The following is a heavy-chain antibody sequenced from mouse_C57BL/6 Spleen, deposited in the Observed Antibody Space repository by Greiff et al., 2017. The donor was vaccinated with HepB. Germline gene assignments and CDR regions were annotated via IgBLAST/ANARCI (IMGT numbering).Heavy chain of an antibody. CDR1: GYTFTSYW. CDR2: IYPGSGST. V-gene: IGHV1-55*01. CDR3: ARSGYDVDYFDY. J-gene: IGHJ2*01. Sequence: QVLLQQPGAELVKPGASVKMSCKASGYTFTSYWITWVKQRPGQGLEWIGDIYPGSGSTNYNEKFKSKATLTVDTSSSTAYMQLSSLTSEDSAVYYCARSGYDVDYFDYWGQGTTLTVSS. D-gene: IGHD2-2*01.